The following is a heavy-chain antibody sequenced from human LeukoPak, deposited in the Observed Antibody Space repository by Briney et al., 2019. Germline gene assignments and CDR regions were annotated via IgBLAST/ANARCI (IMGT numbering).Heavy chain of an antibody. V-gene: IGHV1-69*13. CDR1: GGTFSSYA. D-gene: IGHD3-9*01. Sequence: SVKVSCNASGGTFSSYAISWVRQAPGQGLEWMGGIIPILGTANYAQKFQCRVTITADESTSTAYMELSRLSSEATAVYYCALVLRYFDWLTHQYYYGMDVWGQGTTVTVSS. J-gene: IGHJ6*02. CDR2: IIPILGTA. CDR3: ALVLRYFDWLTHQYYYGMDV.